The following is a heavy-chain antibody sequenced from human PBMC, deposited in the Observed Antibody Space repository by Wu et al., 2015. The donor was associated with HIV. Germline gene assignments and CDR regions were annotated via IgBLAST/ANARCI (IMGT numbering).Heavy chain of an antibody. V-gene: IGHV1-8*01. CDR2: MNPNSGNT. CDR1: GDTFNNYA. CDR3: TRSKFAGSSDTWYSFDK. J-gene: IGHJ4*02. D-gene: IGHD1-14*01. Sequence: QVQLVQSGAEVKKPGSSVKVSCKASGDTFNNYAINWVRQATGQGLEWMGWMNPNSGNTGYAQKFQGRVTFTRNTSITTAYMELSNLRSEDTAVYFCTRSKFAGSSDTWYSFDKWGQGTLVTVSS.